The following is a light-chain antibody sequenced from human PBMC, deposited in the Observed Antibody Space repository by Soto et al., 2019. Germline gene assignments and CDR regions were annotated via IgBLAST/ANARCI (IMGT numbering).Light chain of an antibody. CDR3: LQDFNYPLT. Sequence: AIPMTQSPSSLSASIGDRVTITCRASQAIKNELGWYQQKPGKAPKVLIYAASTLQSGVPSRFSGSGSGTDFTLTISSLQPEDFATYYCLQDFNYPLTFGQGTKLDIK. CDR1: QAIKNE. J-gene: IGKJ2*01. V-gene: IGKV1-6*01. CDR2: AAS.